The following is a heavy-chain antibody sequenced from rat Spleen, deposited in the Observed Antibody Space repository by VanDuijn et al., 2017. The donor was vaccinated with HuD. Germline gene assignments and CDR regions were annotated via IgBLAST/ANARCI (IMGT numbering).Heavy chain of an antibody. CDR1: GFTFTNYD. D-gene: IGHD5-1*01. Sequence: EVQLVESGGGLVQPGRSLKLSCAASGFTFTNYDMAWVRQAPTKGLEWVASISPSGGSTFYRDSVKGRFTISRDNAETTLYLQMNSLRSEDTATYYCARHGPGSWYFDLWGPGTMVTVSS. V-gene: IGHV5-25*01. CDR2: ISPSGGST. J-gene: IGHJ1*01. CDR3: ARHGPGSWYFDL.